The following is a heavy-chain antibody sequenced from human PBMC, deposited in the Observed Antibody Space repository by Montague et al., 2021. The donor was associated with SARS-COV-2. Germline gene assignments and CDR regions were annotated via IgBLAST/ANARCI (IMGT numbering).Heavy chain of an antibody. V-gene: IGHV4-61*02. CDR2: IYTTGST. CDR3: ATDAWATGTGFFDN. Sequence: TLSLTCTVSGGSISSGDYYWSWIRQPAGRTQEWIGRIYTTGSTSYNPSLKSRVTISVDTSKNQFSLKLSSVTAADTAVYYCATDAWATGTGFFDNWGPGTLATVPS. D-gene: IGHD1-1*01. CDR1: GGSISSGDYY. J-gene: IGHJ4*02.